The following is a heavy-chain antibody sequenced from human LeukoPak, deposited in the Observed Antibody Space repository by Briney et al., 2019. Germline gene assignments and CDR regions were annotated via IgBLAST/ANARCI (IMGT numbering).Heavy chain of an antibody. D-gene: IGHD3-16*01. Sequence: PGGSLRLSCAASGFTVINNYMTWVRQAPGKGLEWVSVIYSGGTTHYADSVKGRFTISRDNSKNTLYLQMNSLRVDDTAVYYCSTSPSWAIWGQGETVTVSS. V-gene: IGHV3-53*01. CDR3: STSPSWAI. J-gene: IGHJ6*02. CDR1: GFTVINNY. CDR2: IYSGGTT.